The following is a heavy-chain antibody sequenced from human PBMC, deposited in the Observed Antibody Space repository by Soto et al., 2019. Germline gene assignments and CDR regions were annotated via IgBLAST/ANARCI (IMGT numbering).Heavy chain of an antibody. V-gene: IGHV1-69*13. CDR1: GGVFRRYA. CDR3: ARAGAGSYRANHHYYYALDV. J-gene: IGHJ6*01. Sequence: GASVKVSCKVSGGVFRRYAISWVRQAPGQGLEWLGGIVPIFVTTNYAQKFQGRVTIVADESTSTAYMDLSSLRSDDTALYYCARAGAGSYRANHHYYYALDVWGQGTTVTVCS. D-gene: IGHD3-10*01. CDR2: IVPIFVTT.